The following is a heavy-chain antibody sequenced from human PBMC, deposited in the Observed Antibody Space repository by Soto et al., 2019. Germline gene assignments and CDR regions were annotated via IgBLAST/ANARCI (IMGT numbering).Heavy chain of an antibody. Sequence: QVQLVQSGAEVKKPGSSVKVSCKASGGTFSSYAISWVRQAPGQGLEWMGGIIPIFGTANYAQKFQGRVTITADESTSTAYMELSSLRSDDTAVYYCARDPNGYNGYYFDYWGQGTLVTVSS. V-gene: IGHV1-69*01. CDR3: ARDPNGYNGYYFDY. J-gene: IGHJ4*02. CDR1: GGTFSSYA. D-gene: IGHD3-10*01. CDR2: IIPIFGTA.